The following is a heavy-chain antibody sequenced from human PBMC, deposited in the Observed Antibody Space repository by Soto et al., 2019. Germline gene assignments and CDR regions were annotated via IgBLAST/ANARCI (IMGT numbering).Heavy chain of an antibody. CDR3: ARGVRSCSSHGCPNLFDP. CDR2: IYWDDDK. Sequence: QITLKESGPTLVKPTQTLTLTCTFSGFSLSTSGVGVGWIRQPPGKALEWLALIYWDDDKRYSPSLKTRLTITKSPSKKQVVVTMPHMDPVDTATYYCARGVRSCSSHGCPNLFDPWGQGTLVTVSS. V-gene: IGHV2-5*02. CDR1: GFSLSTSGVG. J-gene: IGHJ5*02. D-gene: IGHD2-2*01.